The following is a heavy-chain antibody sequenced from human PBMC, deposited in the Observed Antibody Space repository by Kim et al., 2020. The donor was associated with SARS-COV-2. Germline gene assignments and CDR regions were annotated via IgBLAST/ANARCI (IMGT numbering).Heavy chain of an antibody. CDR2: INSDGGTT. J-gene: IGHJ4*02. D-gene: IGHD1-26*01. CDR1: GFTFSSYW. V-gene: IGHV3-74*01. CDR3: ASRRYTGTYYYFDD. Sequence: GGSLRLSCAASGFTFSSYWMHWVRQAPGKGLVWVSRINSDGGTTSYADSVKGRFTISRDNAKSTLHLQMNSLRAEDTAVYYCASRRYTGTYYYFDDWGQGTLVTVSS.